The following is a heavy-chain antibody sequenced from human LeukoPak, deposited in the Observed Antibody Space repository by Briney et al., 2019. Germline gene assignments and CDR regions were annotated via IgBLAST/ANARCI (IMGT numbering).Heavy chain of an antibody. V-gene: IGHV3-23*01. CDR2: ISGNGGST. D-gene: IGHD1-1*01. CDR1: GFTFSSYA. J-gene: IGHJ4*02. Sequence: GGSLRLSCATSGFTFSSYAMSWVRQAPGKGLEWVSAISGNGGSTYYADSVKGRFTISRDNSKNTLYLQMNSLRVEDTAVYYCAKGKTGTTSEFDYWGQGTLVTVSS. CDR3: AKGKTGTTSEFDY.